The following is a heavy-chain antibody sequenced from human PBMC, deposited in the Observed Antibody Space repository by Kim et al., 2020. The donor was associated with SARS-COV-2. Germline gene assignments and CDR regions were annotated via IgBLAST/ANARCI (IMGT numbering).Heavy chain of an antibody. V-gene: IGHV3-33*01. Sequence: GASGKGRFTISRDNSKNTLYLQMNSRRAEDTAVYYCARDRGSGWYGYFDYWGQGTLVTVSS. D-gene: IGHD6-19*01. J-gene: IGHJ4*02. CDR3: ARDRGSGWYGYFDY.